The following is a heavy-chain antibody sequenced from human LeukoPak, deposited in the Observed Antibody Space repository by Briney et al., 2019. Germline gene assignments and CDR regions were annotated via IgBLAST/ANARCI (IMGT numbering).Heavy chain of an antibody. J-gene: IGHJ1*01. V-gene: IGHV3-33*01. CDR2: TWYDGSEK. CDR1: GFTFSSYA. Sequence: GRSLRLSCAASGFTFSSYAMHWVRQAPGKGLEWVAVTWYDGSEKYYADSVKGRFTISRDNSKNTLYLQMNGLRAEDTAVYYCARSSGWYDSVEYFQHWGQGTLVTASS. CDR3: ARSSGWYDSVEYFQH. D-gene: IGHD6-19*01.